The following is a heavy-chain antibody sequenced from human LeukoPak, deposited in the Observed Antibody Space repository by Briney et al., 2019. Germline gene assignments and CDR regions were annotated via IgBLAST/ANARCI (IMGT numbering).Heavy chain of an antibody. D-gene: IGHD3-16*01. CDR3: AKGYYDYVWGSYYFDY. CDR2: IRYDGSNK. J-gene: IGHJ4*02. V-gene: IGHV3-30*02. CDR1: GFTFSSYG. Sequence: GGSLRLSCAASGFTFSSYGMHWVRQAPGKGLEWVAFIRYDGSNKYYADSVKGRFTISRDNSRDTLYLQMNSLRAEDTAVYYCAKGYYDYVWGSYYFDYWGQGTLVTVSS.